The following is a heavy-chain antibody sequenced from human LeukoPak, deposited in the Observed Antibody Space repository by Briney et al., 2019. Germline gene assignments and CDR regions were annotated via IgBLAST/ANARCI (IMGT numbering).Heavy chain of an antibody. CDR1: GFTFSTYS. V-gene: IGHV3-48*02. J-gene: IGHJ3*02. D-gene: IGHD3-10*01. CDR2: ISSSSGNI. CDR3: ARDPRSGGSFDI. Sequence: SLSLSCVGSGFTFSTYSMIWVRQAPGKGLEWIGYISSSSGNIYYAASVKGRFTITRENGRSSLSLQMNGLRDDDTAVYFCARDPRSGGSFDIWGQGTMVAVSS.